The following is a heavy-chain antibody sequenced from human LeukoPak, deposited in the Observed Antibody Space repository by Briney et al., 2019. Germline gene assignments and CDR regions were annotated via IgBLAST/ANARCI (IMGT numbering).Heavy chain of an antibody. CDR1: GFTFSSYG. CDR3: AKLPRIVVVPAAIHMDV. V-gene: IGHV3-23*01. Sequence: GGSLRLSCAASGFTFSSYGMNWVRQAPGKGLEWVSAISGSAIGTYYPDSVKGRFTISRDNSKKTLYLKMNSLRAEDTAVYYCAKLPRIVVVPAAIHMDVWGQGTTVTVSS. J-gene: IGHJ6*02. CDR2: ISGSAIGT. D-gene: IGHD2-2*01.